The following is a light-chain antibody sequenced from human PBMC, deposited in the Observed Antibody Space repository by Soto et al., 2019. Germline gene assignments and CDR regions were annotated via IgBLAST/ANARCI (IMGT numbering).Light chain of an antibody. J-gene: IGLJ1*01. CDR2: EVT. V-gene: IGLV2-14*01. CDR3: SSHTVRVSPSV. Sequence: QSVLTQPASVSGSPGQSITISCSGSSSDVGNGYDSVSWYQQHPGKAPKLIIYEVTNRPSGVSSRFSGSKSGNTASLTISGLQAEDDADYYCSSHTVRVSPSVFGTGTKVTVL. CDR1: SSDVGNGYDS.